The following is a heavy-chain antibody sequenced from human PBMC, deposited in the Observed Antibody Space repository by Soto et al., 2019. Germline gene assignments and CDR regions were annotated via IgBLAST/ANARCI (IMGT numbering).Heavy chain of an antibody. V-gene: IGHV3-33*01. CDR2: IWDDGSNK. J-gene: IGHJ4*02. CDR3: ARGYIVIPHRVIDY. Sequence: QVQLVESGGGVVQPGRSLRLSCAASGFTFSSYGMHWVRQAPGKGLEWVAVIWDDGSNKYYADSVKGRFTISRDNSKNTLYLQMNRLRAEDTAVYYFARGYIVIPHRVIDYWDQGALGTVSS. CDR1: GFTFSSYG. D-gene: IGHD2-15*01.